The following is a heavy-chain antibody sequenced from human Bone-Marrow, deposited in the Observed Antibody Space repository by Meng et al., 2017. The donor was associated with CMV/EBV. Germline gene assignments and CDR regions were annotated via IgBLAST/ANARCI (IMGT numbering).Heavy chain of an antibody. CDR1: GFTVSSNY. Sequence: GESLKISCAASGFTVSSNYMSWVRQAPGKGLEWVAVIWYDGSNKYYADSVKGRFTISRDNSKNTLYLQMNSLRAEDTAVYYCASSSRLRHDAFDIWGQGTMVTVSS. J-gene: IGHJ3*02. CDR3: ASSSRLRHDAFDI. D-gene: IGHD3-16*01. V-gene: IGHV3-33*08. CDR2: IWYDGSNK.